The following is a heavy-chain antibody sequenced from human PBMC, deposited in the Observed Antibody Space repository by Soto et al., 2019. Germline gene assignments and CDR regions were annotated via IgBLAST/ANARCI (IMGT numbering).Heavy chain of an antibody. D-gene: IGHD3-3*01. Sequence: GSLRLSCAASGFTFSSYSMNWVRQAPGKGLEWVSSISSSSSYIYYADSVKGRFTISRDNAKNSLYLQMNSLRAEDTAVYYCARDPPKAYDFWSGSPMDVWGQGTTVTVSS. CDR3: ARDPPKAYDFWSGSPMDV. CDR2: ISSSSSYI. J-gene: IGHJ6*02. CDR1: GFTFSSYS. V-gene: IGHV3-21*01.